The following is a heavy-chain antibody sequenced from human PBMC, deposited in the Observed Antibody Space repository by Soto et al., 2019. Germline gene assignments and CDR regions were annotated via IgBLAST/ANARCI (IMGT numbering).Heavy chain of an antibody. D-gene: IGHD2-15*01. V-gene: IGHV4-4*02. Sequence: QVRLKESGPGLVKPSGTLSLTCAVSGGSVESSSCWSWVRQAPGKGLEWIGEIYHSGTFNYNPSLASRVSVSVDKSTHQFSLNLNSVTAADTAVYYCVRSGPAATWAYNGMDVWGQGTTVTVSS. CDR3: VRSGPAATWAYNGMDV. CDR2: IYHSGTF. CDR1: GGSVESSSC. J-gene: IGHJ6*02.